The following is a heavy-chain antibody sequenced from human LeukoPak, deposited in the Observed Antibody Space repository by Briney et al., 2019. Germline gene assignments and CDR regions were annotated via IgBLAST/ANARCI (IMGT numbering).Heavy chain of an antibody. J-gene: IGHJ3*02. V-gene: IGHV3-7*01. CDR3: AKDRWATQTTYDAFDI. D-gene: IGHD1-1*01. CDR2: IKQDGSEK. Sequence: PGGSLRLSCAASGFTFSSYWMSWVRQAPGKGLEWVANIKQDGSEKYYVDSVKGRFTISRDTSNNTLYLQLNSLRAEDTAVYYCAKDRWATQTTYDAFDIWGQGTMVTVSS. CDR1: GFTFSSYW.